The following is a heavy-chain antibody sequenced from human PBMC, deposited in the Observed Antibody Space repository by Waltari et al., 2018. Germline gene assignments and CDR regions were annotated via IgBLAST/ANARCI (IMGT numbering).Heavy chain of an antibody. J-gene: IGHJ3*02. CDR2: IRGSGGST. D-gene: IGHD3-3*01. CDR3: AKDSTIFDAFDI. V-gene: IGHV3-23*01. CDR1: GFTFSSYA. Sequence: EVQLLESGGGLVQPGGSLRLSCAASGFTFSSYAMSWVRQAPGSGLEWVAAIRGSGGSTYYADYVKGRFTISRDNSKNTLYLQMNSLRAEDTAVYYCAKDSTIFDAFDIWGQGTMVTVSS.